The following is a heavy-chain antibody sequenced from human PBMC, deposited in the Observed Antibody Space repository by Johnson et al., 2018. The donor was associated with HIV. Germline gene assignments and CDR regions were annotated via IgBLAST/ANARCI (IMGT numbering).Heavy chain of an antibody. J-gene: IGHJ3*02. V-gene: IGHV3-7*05. Sequence: VQLVESGGGLVQPGGSLRLSCAASGFTFSSNWMNWVRQAPGKGLEWVANIKEDGSDKYYVDSVRGRFTISRDNAKNLLYLQMNSLRAEDTAVYYCARPIARGASNIWGQGTMVTVSS. CDR2: IKEDGSDK. CDR3: ARPIARGASNI. D-gene: IGHD1-26*01. CDR1: GFTFSSNW.